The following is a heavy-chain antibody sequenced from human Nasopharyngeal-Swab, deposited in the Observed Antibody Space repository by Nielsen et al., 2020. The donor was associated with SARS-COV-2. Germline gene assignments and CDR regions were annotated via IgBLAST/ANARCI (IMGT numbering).Heavy chain of an antibody. D-gene: IGHD6-6*01. J-gene: IGHJ4*02. Sequence: VRQMPGKGLEWVANIKQDGSEKYYVDSVKGRFTISRDNAKNSLYLQMNSLRAEDTAVYYCARVAIAARDIDYWGQGTLGTVSS. CDR2: IKQDGSEK. V-gene: IGHV3-7*05. CDR3: ARVAIAARDIDY.